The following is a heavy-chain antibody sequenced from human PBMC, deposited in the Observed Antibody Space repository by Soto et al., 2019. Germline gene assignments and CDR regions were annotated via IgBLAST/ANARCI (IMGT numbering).Heavy chain of an antibody. CDR2: IGTSSSTI. D-gene: IGHD1-1*01. CDR3: ARVSRRDDNNFD. V-gene: IGHV3-48*02. CDR1: GFTFSSYS. J-gene: IGHJ4*02. Sequence: EVQLVESGGGLVQPGGSLRLSCAASGFTFSSYSMNWVRQAPGKGLEWVSCIGTSSSTIYYADSVKGRFTISRDNAKNSLYVEMNSLRDEDPAVYYCARVSRRDDNNFDWGQGTLVTVSS.